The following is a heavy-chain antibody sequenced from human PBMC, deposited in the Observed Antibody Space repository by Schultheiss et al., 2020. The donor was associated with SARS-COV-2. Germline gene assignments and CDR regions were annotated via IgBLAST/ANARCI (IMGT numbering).Heavy chain of an antibody. CDR1: GFTFSSYA. Sequence: GESLKISCAASGFTFSSYAMHWVRQAPGKGLEWVAVISYDGSNKYYADSVKGRFTISRDNAKNSLYLQMNSLRAEDTALYYCARDLTRRERYNWFDPWGQGTLVTVSS. CDR2: ISYDGSNK. D-gene: IGHD1-26*01. J-gene: IGHJ5*02. V-gene: IGHV3-30*04. CDR3: ARDLTRRERYNWFDP.